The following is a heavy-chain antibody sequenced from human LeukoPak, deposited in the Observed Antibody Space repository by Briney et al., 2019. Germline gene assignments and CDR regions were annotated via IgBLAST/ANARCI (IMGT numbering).Heavy chain of an antibody. D-gene: IGHD3-22*01. CDR2: ISYDGSNK. V-gene: IGHV3-30-3*01. J-gene: IGHJ3*02. Sequence: GGFLRLSCAASGFTFSSYAMHWVRQAPGKGLEWVAVISYDGSNKYYADSVKGRFTISRDNSKNTLYLQMNSLRAEDTAVYYCAKDRGYHYDSSGYYRMDAFDIWGQGTMVTVSS. CDR1: GFTFSSYA. CDR3: AKDRGYHYDSSGYYRMDAFDI.